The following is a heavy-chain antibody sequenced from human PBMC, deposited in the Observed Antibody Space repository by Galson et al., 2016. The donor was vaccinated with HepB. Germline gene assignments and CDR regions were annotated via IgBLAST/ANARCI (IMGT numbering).Heavy chain of an antibody. CDR2: ISAYSGKT. V-gene: IGHV1-18*01. J-gene: IGHJ3*02. CDR1: GYTFISFG. CDR3: ARDWYCSAGSCYDAFDI. D-gene: IGHD2-15*01. Sequence: SVKVSCKASGYTFISFGFSWVRQAPGRGLEWVGWISAYSGKTNYAQKLQGRVTMATDTSTSTAYMELRSLRSDDTAMYYCARDWYCSAGSCYDAFDIWGQGTMVTVSS.